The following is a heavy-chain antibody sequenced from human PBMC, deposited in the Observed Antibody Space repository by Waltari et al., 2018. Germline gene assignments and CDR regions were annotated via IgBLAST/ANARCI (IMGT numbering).Heavy chain of an antibody. J-gene: IGHJ5*02. Sequence: QLQLQESGPGLVKPSETLSLTCTVSGGSISSSSYYWGWIRQPPGKGLEWIGSIYYSGSTYYNPSLKSRVTISVDTSKNQFSLKLSSVTAADTAVYYCTRLSQYSSNWFDPWGQGTLVTVSS. CDR2: IYYSGST. CDR1: GGSISSSSYY. CDR3: TRLSQYSSNWFDP. V-gene: IGHV4-39*01. D-gene: IGHD5-18*01.